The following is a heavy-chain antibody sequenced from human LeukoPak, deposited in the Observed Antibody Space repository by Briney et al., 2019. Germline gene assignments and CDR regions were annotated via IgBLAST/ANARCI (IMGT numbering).Heavy chain of an antibody. CDR3: ARHSDYTNTWYAIFDY. Sequence: SETLSLTCIVSGGSISSYYWGWIRQPPGKGLEWIGTIYYSGSTYYSPSLKTRVTISVDTSKNQFSLNLTSVTAADTAVYYCARHSDYTNTWYAIFDYWAQGTQVTVSS. D-gene: IGHD6-13*01. J-gene: IGHJ4*02. CDR1: GGSISSYY. CDR2: IYYSGST. V-gene: IGHV4-39*01.